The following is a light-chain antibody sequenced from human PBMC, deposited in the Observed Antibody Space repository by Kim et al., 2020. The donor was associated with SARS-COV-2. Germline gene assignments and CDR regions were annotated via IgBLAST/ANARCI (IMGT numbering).Light chain of an antibody. J-gene: IGLJ3*02. CDR1: SNNVGNQG. CDR2: RNN. CDR3: SAWDSSLSARV. V-gene: IGLV10-54*01. Sequence: QAGLTQPPSVSKGLRQTATLTCTGNSNNVGNQGAAWLQQHQGHPPKLLSYRNNNRPSGISERLSASRSGNTASLTITGLQPEDEADYYCSAWDSSLSARVFGVGTQLTVL.